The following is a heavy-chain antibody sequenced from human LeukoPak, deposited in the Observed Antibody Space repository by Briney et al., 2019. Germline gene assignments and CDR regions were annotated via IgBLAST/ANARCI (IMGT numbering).Heavy chain of an antibody. CDR2: ISWNSGYI. J-gene: IGHJ4*02. D-gene: IGHD6-19*01. CDR1: GFTFDDYA. CDR3: AKVRGTYSSGFFFDS. V-gene: IGHV3-9*01. Sequence: GGSLRLSCAASGFTFDDYAMHWVRQPPGKGLEWLSIISWNSGYIGYADSVEGRFTVSRDNGEDSVYLQMNSLRPEDTAFYFCAKVRGTYSSGFFFDSWGQGTLVTVSS.